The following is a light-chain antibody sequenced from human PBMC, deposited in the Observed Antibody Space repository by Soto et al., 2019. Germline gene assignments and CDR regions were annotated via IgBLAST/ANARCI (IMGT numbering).Light chain of an antibody. Sequence: QSVLTQPPSASGTPGQRVTISCSGSSSNIGSNTVTWYQQLPGTAPKLVIYSNYDRPSGVPDRFSGSTSGTSASLVIRGLQSEDEADYYCAAWDDILKGYVFGGGTKLTAL. CDR2: SNY. V-gene: IGLV1-44*01. J-gene: IGLJ7*02. CDR1: SSNIGSNT. CDR3: AAWDDILKGYV.